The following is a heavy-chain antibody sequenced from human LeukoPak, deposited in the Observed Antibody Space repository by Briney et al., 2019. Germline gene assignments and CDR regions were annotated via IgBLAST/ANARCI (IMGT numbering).Heavy chain of an antibody. CDR3: AKARDAGTIYSYDQGPFDY. Sequence: PSETLSLTCAVSGGSISSGGYSWSWIRQPPGKGLEWIGYIYHIGSTYYNPSLKSRVTISLDRSKNQFSLKLSSVTAADTAVYYCAKARDAGTIYSYDQGPFDYWGQGTLVTVSS. J-gene: IGHJ4*02. V-gene: IGHV4-30-2*01. CDR1: GGSISSGGYS. D-gene: IGHD5-18*01. CDR2: IYHIGST.